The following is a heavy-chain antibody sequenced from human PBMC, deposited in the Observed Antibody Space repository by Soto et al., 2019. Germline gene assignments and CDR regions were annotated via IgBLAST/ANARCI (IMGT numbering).Heavy chain of an antibody. CDR2: ISYDGSNK. Sequence: GGSLRLSCAASGFTFSSYGMHWVRQAPGKGLEWVAVISYDGSNKYYADSVKGRFTISRDNSKNTLYLQMNSLRAEDTAVYYCAKDSSVWFGELLRSPPMGYFDYWGQGTLVTVSS. J-gene: IGHJ4*02. V-gene: IGHV3-30*18. D-gene: IGHD3-10*01. CDR1: GFTFSSYG. CDR3: AKDSSVWFGELLRSPPMGYFDY.